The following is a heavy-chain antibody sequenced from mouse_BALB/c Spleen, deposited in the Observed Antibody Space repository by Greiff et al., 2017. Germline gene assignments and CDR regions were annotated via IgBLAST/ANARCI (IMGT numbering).Heavy chain of an antibody. CDR2: ISSGGGST. V-gene: IGHV5-17*03. CDR3: ARRGLRRGLAY. D-gene: IGHD2-4*01. Sequence: EVMLVESGGGLVQPGGSRKLSCAASGFTFSSFGMHWVRQAPEKGLEWVAYISSGGGSTYYPDTVKGRFTISRDNAKNTLYLQMSSLKSEDTAMYYCARRGLRRGLAYWGQGTLVTVSA. CDR1: GFTFSSFG. J-gene: IGHJ3*01.